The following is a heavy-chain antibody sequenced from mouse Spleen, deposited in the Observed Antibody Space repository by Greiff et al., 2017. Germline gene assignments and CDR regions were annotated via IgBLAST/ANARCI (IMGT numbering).Heavy chain of an antibody. CDR2: ISDGGSYT. V-gene: IGHV5-4*02. D-gene: IGHD2-3*01. Sequence: EVNVVESGGGLVKPGGSLKLSCAASGFTFSDYYMYWVRQTPEKRLEWVATISDGGSYTYYPDSVKGRFTISRDNAKNNLYLQMSSLKSEDTAMYYCARDGYYSYYAMDYWGQGTSVTVSS. CDR1: GFTFSDYY. CDR3: ARDGYYSYYAMDY. J-gene: IGHJ4*01.